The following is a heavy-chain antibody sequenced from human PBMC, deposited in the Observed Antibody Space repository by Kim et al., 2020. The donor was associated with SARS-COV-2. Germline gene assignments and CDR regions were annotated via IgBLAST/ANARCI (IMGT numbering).Heavy chain of an antibody. CDR3: ARDGYSYGYPGPGFVVVTGGFDY. D-gene: IGHD5-18*01. CDR1: GGSFSGYY. Sequence: SETLSLTCAVYGGSFSGYYWSWIRQPPGKGLEWIGEINHSGSTNYNPSLKSRVTISVDTSKNQFSLKLSSVTAADTAVYYCARDGYSYGYPGPGFVVVTGGFDYWGQGTLVTVSS. CDR2: INHSGST. J-gene: IGHJ4*02. V-gene: IGHV4-34*01.